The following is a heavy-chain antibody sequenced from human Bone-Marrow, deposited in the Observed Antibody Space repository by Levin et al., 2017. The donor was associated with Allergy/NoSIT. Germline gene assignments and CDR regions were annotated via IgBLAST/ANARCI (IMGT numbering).Heavy chain of an antibody. V-gene: IGHV5-51*01. D-gene: IGHD1-26*01. Sequence: PGGSLRLSCKGSGYSFSSQWIAWVRQKPGKGLEWMGIVYPGDSDTIYSPSFQGQVTFSADKSTNTAHLHWSSLKASDTAMYFCARKMGPTPAFDLWGQGTMVTVSS. J-gene: IGHJ3*01. CDR2: VYPGDSDT. CDR1: GYSFSSQW. CDR3: ARKMGPTPAFDL.